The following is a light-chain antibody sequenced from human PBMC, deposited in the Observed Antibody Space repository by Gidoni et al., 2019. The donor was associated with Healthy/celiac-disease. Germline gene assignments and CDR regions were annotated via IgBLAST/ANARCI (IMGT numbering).Light chain of an antibody. J-gene: IGKJ4*01. CDR2: AAS. Sequence: AIQMTQSPSSLSASAGDRATITCRASQGIRNDLGWYQQKPGKAPKLLIYAASRLQSGVPSRFSGSGSGTDFTLTISSLQSEDFATYYCLQDYKYPLTFGGGTKVEIK. CDR3: LQDYKYPLT. V-gene: IGKV1-6*01. CDR1: QGIRND.